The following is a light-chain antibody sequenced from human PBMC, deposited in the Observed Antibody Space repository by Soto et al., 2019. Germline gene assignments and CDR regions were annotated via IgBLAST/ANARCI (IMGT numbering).Light chain of an antibody. Sequence: ETVLTQSPGTLSLSPGERATLSCRAVQPVFIRYLAWYQQKPGQAPRLLIYGASTRATGIPDRFSGSGSGTEFTLTISSLQSEDVAVYYCQQYYTWPPITFGQGTRLEIK. CDR3: QQYYTWPPIT. J-gene: IGKJ5*01. CDR1: QPVFIRY. CDR2: GAS. V-gene: IGKV3-20*01.